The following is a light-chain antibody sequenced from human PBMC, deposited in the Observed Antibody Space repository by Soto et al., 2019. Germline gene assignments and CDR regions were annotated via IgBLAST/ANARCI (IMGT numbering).Light chain of an antibody. CDR1: QSISSY. J-gene: IGKJ1*01. V-gene: IGKV1-39*01. CDR3: QQSYSTPRT. CDR2: AAS. Sequence: DIQMTQSPSSLSASVGDRVTITCRASQSISSYLNWYQQKPGKAPKLLIYAASSLQSGVPSRFSGSGSGTDFTLTISSLQPEDFASYYCQQSYSTPRTFAQGTEVAI.